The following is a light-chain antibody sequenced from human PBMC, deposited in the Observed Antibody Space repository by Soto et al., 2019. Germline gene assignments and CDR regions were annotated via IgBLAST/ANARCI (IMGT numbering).Light chain of an antibody. CDR2: NSY. CDR3: ASWDDSLKALL. V-gene: IGLV1-44*01. CDR1: SSTIGINS. J-gene: IGLJ3*02. Sequence: QSVLTQPPSASGTPEERVTISCSGGSSTIGINSVTWYQHLPGTAPKLLIYNSYQRPSGVPDRFSGSKSGTSASLAISGLQPDDDADYYCASWDDSLKALLFGGGTKLTVL.